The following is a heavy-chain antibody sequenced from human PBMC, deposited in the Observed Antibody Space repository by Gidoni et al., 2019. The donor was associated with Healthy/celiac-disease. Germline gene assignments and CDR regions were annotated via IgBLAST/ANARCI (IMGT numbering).Heavy chain of an antibody. CDR1: GFPFSSHA. Sequence: EVKLLESGGGLVQPGGSLRLSCAASGFPFSSHAMSWVRQAPGKGLEWVSAISGSGCSTYYADSVKGRFTISRDNSKNTLYLQMNSLRAEDTAVYYCAAGGGYCGGDCYSSDYWGQGTLVTVSS. D-gene: IGHD2-21*02. CDR3: AAGGGYCGGDCYSSDY. J-gene: IGHJ4*02. V-gene: IGHV3-23*01. CDR2: ISGSGCST.